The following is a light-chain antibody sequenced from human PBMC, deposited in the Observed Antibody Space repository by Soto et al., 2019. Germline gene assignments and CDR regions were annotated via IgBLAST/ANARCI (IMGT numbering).Light chain of an antibody. CDR1: SSDVGGYKF. V-gene: IGLV2-14*01. J-gene: IGLJ1*01. Sequence: QSVLTQPASVSGSPGQSITISCTGTSSDVGGYKFVSWYQQHPGKAPKLMIYEVSNRPSGVSSRFSGSKSGNTASLTISGLQAEDEADYYCGSYTGSIYVFGPGTRSPS. CDR3: GSYTGSIYV. CDR2: EVS.